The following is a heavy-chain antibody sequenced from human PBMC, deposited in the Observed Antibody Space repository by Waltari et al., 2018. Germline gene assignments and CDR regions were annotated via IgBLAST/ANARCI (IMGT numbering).Heavy chain of an antibody. CDR3: ARTNYYDSSGYYYVRAFDI. CDR1: GGSISSYY. CDR2: IYYSGST. V-gene: IGHV4-59*01. D-gene: IGHD3-22*01. J-gene: IGHJ3*02. Sequence: QVQLQESGPGLVKPSETLSLTCTVSGGSISSYYWSWIRQTPGKGLDWIGYIYYSGSTNYNPSLKSRVTISVDTSKNQFSLKLSSVTAADTAVYYCARTNYYDSSGYYYVRAFDIWGQGTMVTVSS.